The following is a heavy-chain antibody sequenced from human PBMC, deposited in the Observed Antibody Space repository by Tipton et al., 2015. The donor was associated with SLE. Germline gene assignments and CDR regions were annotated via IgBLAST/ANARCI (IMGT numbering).Heavy chain of an antibody. D-gene: IGHD6-19*01. V-gene: IGHV4-59*08. CDR1: GGSISSYY. Sequence: TLSLTCTVSGGSISSYYWSWIRQPPGKGLEWIGYIYYSGSTYYNPSLKSRVTISVDTSKNQFSLKLSSVTAADTAVYYCARTVAVAAEGYFDYWGQGTLVTVSS. CDR2: IYYSGST. CDR3: ARTVAVAAEGYFDY. J-gene: IGHJ4*02.